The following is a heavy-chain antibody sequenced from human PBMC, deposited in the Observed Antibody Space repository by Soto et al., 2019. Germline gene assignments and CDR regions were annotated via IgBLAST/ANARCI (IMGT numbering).Heavy chain of an antibody. V-gene: IGHV4-59*01. CDR3: ATLLVGNGGRGY. J-gene: IGHJ4*02. CDR2: VYNGNT. D-gene: IGHD1-26*01. CDR1: GDSISGYY. Sequence: SETLSLTFTISGDSISGYYWTWIRQSPGKGLEYIGYVYNGNTNYNPSLKSRLTISIDTSKNQLSLKLTSVTTADTAVYYCATLLVGNGGRGYWGQGILVTVSS.